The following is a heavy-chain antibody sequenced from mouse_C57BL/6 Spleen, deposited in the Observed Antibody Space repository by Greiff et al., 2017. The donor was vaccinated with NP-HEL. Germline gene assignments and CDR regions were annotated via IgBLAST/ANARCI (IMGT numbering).Heavy chain of an antibody. J-gene: IGHJ1*03. Sequence: EVQLQQSEGGLVQPGSSMKLSCTASGFTFSDYYMAWVRQVPEKGLEWVANINYDGSSTYYLDSLKSRFIISRDNAKNILYLQMSSLKSEDTATYYCARDTYGSSFRYFDVWGTGTTVTVSS. V-gene: IGHV5-16*01. CDR3: ARDTYGSSFRYFDV. CDR1: GFTFSDYY. CDR2: INYDGSST. D-gene: IGHD1-1*01.